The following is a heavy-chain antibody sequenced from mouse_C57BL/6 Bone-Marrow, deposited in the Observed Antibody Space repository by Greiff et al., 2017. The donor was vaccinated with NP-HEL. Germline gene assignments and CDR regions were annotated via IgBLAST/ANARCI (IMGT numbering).Heavy chain of an antibody. J-gene: IGHJ2*01. Sequence: LQQSGAELVRPGASVKMSCKASGYTFTSHNMHWVKQTPRQGLEWIGAIYPGNGDTSYNQKFKGKATLTVDKSSSTAYMQLSSLTSEDSAVYFCARGGYGRDYWGQGTTLTVSS. CDR2: IYPGNGDT. CDR3: ARGGYGRDY. D-gene: IGHD1-1*01. CDR1: GYTFTSHN. V-gene: IGHV1-12*01.